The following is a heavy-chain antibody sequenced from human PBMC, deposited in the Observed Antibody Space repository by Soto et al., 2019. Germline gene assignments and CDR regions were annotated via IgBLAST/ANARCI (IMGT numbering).Heavy chain of an antibody. Sequence: PSETLSLTCPVSGGSISSSSYYWGWIRQPPGKGLEWIGSIYYSGSTYYNPSLKSRVTISVETSKNQFSLKLSSVTAADSAVYYCATNLYDFWSDSVSDKEEYWGQGTLVTVSS. CDR2: IYYSGST. D-gene: IGHD3-3*01. V-gene: IGHV4-39*01. CDR3: ATNLYDFWSDSVSDKEEY. CDR1: GGSISSSSYY. J-gene: IGHJ4*02.